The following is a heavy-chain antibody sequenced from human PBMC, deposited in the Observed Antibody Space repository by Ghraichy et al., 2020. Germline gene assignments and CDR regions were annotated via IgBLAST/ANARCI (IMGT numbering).Heavy chain of an antibody. CDR3: VRGTKGTTVTVFDY. J-gene: IGHJ4*02. CDR2: IYPSGSA. V-gene: IGHV4-30-2*01. Sequence: SETLSLTCAVSGDSISSGGYSWSWIRQPPGKGLEWIGYIYPSGSAYYNPSLTSRVTLSVDRSKNQFSVKLTSVTAADTAVYYCVRGTKGTTVTVFDYWGLGTLVTVSS. D-gene: IGHD4-17*01. CDR1: GDSISSGGYS.